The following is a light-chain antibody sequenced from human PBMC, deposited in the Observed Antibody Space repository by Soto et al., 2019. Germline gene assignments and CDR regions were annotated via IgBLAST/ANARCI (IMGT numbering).Light chain of an antibody. CDR2: LNSDGSH. V-gene: IGLV4-69*01. CDR3: QTWGTAIHDVV. Sequence: QPVLTQSPSASASLGASVKLTCTLSSGHSNYAIAWHQQQPEKGPRYLMKLNSDGSHSTGDGIPDRFSGSSSGAERHLTISSLQSEDEADYSCQTWGTAIHDVVFGGGTKVTVL. J-gene: IGLJ2*01. CDR1: SGHSNYA.